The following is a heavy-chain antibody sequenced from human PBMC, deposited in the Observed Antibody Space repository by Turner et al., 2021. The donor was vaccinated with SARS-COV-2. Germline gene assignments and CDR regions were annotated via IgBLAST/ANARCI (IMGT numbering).Heavy chain of an antibody. CDR1: GFTFSSYA. Sequence: QVQLVESGGGVVQPGRSLRLSCAASGFTFSSYAMHWVRQAPGKGLEWVAFISYDGNNKYYADSVKGRFTISRDNSKNTLYLQMNSLRAEDTAVYYCAREGGTTMVRGESFDHFDYWGQETLVTVSS. CDR3: AREGGTTMVRGESFDHFDY. J-gene: IGHJ4*02. V-gene: IGHV3-30-3*01. CDR2: ISYDGNNK. D-gene: IGHD3-10*01.